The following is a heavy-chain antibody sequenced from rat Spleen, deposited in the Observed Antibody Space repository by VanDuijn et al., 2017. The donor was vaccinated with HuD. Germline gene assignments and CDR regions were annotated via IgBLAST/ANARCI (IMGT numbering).Heavy chain of an antibody. V-gene: IGHV2S12*01. Sequence: QVQLKESGPGLVQPSQTLSLTCTVSGFSLTNNGVSWVRQPPGKDLAWIAAISSGGSTYYNSVFKSRLSISRDSPKNQVFLETNPLQDGDTAIYFCTSASFDYWGQGVMVTVSS. CDR1: GFSLTNNG. J-gene: IGHJ2*01. CDR3: TSASFDY. CDR2: ISSGGST.